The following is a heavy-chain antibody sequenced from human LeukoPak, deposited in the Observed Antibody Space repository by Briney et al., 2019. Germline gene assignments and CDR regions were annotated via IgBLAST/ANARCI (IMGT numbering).Heavy chain of an antibody. Sequence: SVKVSCKASGGTFRSYGLNWVRQAPGQGLEWMGRIIPILGIANYAQKFQGRVTITADKSTSTAYMELSSLRSEDTAVYYCARGGSTSPADYYYYGMDVWGQGTTVTVSS. CDR1: GGTFRSYG. J-gene: IGHJ6*02. CDR3: ARGGSTSPADYYYYGMDV. D-gene: IGHD2-2*01. V-gene: IGHV1-69*04. CDR2: IIPILGIA.